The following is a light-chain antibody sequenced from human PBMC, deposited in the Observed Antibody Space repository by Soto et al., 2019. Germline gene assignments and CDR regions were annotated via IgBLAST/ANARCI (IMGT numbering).Light chain of an antibody. CDR3: QQYNNWPRT. Sequence: EIVLTQSPATLSLSPGERATLSCRASQSVSSSYLAWYQQKPGQAPRLLIYGASSRATGIPDRFSGSGSGTEFTLTISSLQSEGFAVYYCQQYNNWPRTFGQGTKVDIK. J-gene: IGKJ1*01. CDR1: QSVSSSY. CDR2: GAS. V-gene: IGKV3D-15*01.